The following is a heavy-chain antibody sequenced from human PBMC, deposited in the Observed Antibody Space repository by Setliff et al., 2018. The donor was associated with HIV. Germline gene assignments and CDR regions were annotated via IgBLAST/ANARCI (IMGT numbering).Heavy chain of an antibody. V-gene: IGHV1-46*01. CDR1: GYTFTSYY. CDR3: ARWGRGFGY. Sequence: ASVKVSCKASGYTFTSYYIHWVRQAPGQGLEWMGIINPSGGSTSYALKFQDRVTMTRDTSTSTVYMEMRSLTSEDTAMYYCARWGRGFGYWGQGTLVTVSS. CDR2: INPSGGST. D-gene: IGHD3-10*01. J-gene: IGHJ4*02.